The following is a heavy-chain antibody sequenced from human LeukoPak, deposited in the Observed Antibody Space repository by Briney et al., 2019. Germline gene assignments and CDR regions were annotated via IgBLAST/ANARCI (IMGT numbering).Heavy chain of an antibody. Sequence: SETLSLTCTVSGGSISSYYWSWIRQPPGKGLEWIGYIHYTGSTNYNPSLKSRVTISVDTSKNQFSLRLSSVTAADTAVYYCARSSRSWSTFDNWGQGTLVTVSS. D-gene: IGHD2-2*01. CDR3: ARSSRSWSTFDN. CDR2: IHYTGST. J-gene: IGHJ4*02. V-gene: IGHV4-59*08. CDR1: GGSISSYY.